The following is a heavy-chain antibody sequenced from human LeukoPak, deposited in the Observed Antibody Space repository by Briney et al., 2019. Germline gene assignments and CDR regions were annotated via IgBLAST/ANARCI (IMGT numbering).Heavy chain of an antibody. CDR1: GFTLDDYA. D-gene: IGHD3-10*01. CDR3: AKGHGSRTGDFEY. Sequence: GGSLRLSCAASGFTLDDYAMHWVRQAPGMGLEWVSLISGDSDYTYYADSVKGRFTISRDNSKNSLYLQMNTLRTEDNALYYCAKGHGSRTGDFEYWGQGTLVTVSS. V-gene: IGHV3-43*02. J-gene: IGHJ4*02. CDR2: ISGDSDYT.